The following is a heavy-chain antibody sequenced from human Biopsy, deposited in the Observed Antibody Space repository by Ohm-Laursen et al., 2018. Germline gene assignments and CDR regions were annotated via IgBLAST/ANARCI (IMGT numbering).Heavy chain of an antibody. CDR1: GGYISHYY. Sequence: GTLSLTCTASGGYISHYYWTWIRQPAGQGLEWIGRIYITGETDYNPSLKSRVTMSVDSSKKQFSLKLKSVTAADTAIYYCARAPPLIRGVVESWFDPWGQGILVTVSS. CDR3: ARAPPLIRGVVESWFDP. J-gene: IGHJ5*02. D-gene: IGHD3-10*01. V-gene: IGHV4-4*07. CDR2: IYITGET.